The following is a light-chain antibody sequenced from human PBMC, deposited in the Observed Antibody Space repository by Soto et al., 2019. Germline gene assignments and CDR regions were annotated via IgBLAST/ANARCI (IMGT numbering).Light chain of an antibody. V-gene: IGKV1-5*01. J-gene: IGKJ4*01. CDR3: QQYNSYSLT. Sequence: DIQMTQSPSTLSASVGDRVTITCRASQTLSSWLAWYQQKPGKAPKLLIYDVSSLESGVPSRFSGSGSGTEFTLTISSLQPDDFATYYCQQYNSYSLTLGGGTKVDTK. CDR1: QTLSSW. CDR2: DVS.